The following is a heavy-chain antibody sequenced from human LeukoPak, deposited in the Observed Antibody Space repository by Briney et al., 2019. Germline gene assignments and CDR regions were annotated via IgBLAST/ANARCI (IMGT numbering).Heavy chain of an antibody. V-gene: IGHV3-30*18. Sequence: GGSLRLSCAASGFTLSSYGMHWVRQAPGKGLEWVAVISYDGSNKYYADSVKGRFTISRDNSKNTLYLQMNSLRAEDTAVYYCAKKVADCSSTNCYFDYWGQGTLVTVSS. CDR2: ISYDGSNK. D-gene: IGHD2-2*01. CDR1: GFTLSSYG. CDR3: AKKVADCSSTNCYFDY. J-gene: IGHJ4*02.